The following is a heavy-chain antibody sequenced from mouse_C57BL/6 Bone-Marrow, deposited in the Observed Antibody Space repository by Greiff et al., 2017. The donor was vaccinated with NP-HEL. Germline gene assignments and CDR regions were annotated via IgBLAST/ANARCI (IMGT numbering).Heavy chain of an antibody. CDR1: GFTFSDYY. V-gene: IGHV5-16*01. CDR3: ARDRGSSYWYFDV. CDR2: INYDGSST. D-gene: IGHD1-1*01. J-gene: IGHJ1*03. Sequence: EVHLVESEGGLVQPGSSMKLSCTASGFTFSDYYMAWVRQVPEKGLEWVANINYDGSSTYYLDSLKSRFIISRDNAKNILYLQMSSLKSEDTATYYCARDRGSSYWYFDVWGTGTTVTVSS.